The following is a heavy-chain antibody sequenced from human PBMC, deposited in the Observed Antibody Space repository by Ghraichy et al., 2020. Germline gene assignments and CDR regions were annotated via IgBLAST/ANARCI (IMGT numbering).Heavy chain of an antibody. V-gene: IGHV3-64D*06. CDR3: VKVRGRDSSGYWGDYYFDY. D-gene: IGHD3-22*01. CDR2: ISSNGGST. J-gene: IGHJ4*02. CDR1: GFTFSSYA. Sequence: GGSLRLSCSASGFTFSSYAMHWVRQALGKGLEYVSAISSNGGSTYYADSVKGRFTISRDNSKNTLYLQMSSLRAEDTAVYYCVKVRGRDSSGYWGDYYFDYWGQGTLVTVSS.